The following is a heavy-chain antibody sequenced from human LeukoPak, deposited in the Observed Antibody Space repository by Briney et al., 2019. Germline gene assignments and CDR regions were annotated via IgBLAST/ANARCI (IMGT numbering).Heavy chain of an antibody. J-gene: IGHJ4*02. V-gene: IGHV3-23*01. D-gene: IGHD3-10*01. CDR3: AKDRSRPFDY. Sequence: PGGSLRLSCAASGFTFSNYAMSWVRQAPGKGLEWVSGISGSGGSTHYADSVKGRFTISRDNSKNTLYLQMNSLRAKDTAVYYCAKDRSRPFDYWGQGTLVTVSS. CDR1: GFTFSNYA. CDR2: ISGSGGST.